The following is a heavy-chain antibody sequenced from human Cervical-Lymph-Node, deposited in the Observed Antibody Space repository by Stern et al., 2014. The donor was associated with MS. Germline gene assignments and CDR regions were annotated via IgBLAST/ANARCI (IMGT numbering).Heavy chain of an antibody. J-gene: IGHJ6*02. CDR1: GGSISSGGYY. Sequence: VQLVESGPGLVKPSQTLSLTCTVSGGSISSGGYYWSWIRQHPGKGLEGTGDIYYRGNTYYNPSLKSRVTISVDTSKNQFSLKLTSVTAADTAVYYCARVQNGYYPSYFYYGMDVWGQGTTVTVSS. V-gene: IGHV4-31*03. CDR3: ARVQNGYYPSYFYYGMDV. D-gene: IGHD3-3*01. CDR2: IYYRGNT.